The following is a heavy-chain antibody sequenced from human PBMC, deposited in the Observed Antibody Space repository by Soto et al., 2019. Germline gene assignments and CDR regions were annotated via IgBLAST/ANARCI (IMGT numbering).Heavy chain of an antibody. CDR3: AKALVVNEVTYNWLDP. J-gene: IGHJ5*02. CDR2: IWYDGSLK. Sequence: QVQLVESGGGVVQPGRSLRLSCAASGFTFSRNNIHWARQAPGKGLEWVGVIWYDGSLKYYADSVKGRFTISRDNSKNTVYLEMDSVRAEDTAVYYCAKALVVNEVTYNWLDPWGQGTLVTVSS. V-gene: IGHV3-33*06. CDR1: GFTFSRNN. D-gene: IGHD2-15*01.